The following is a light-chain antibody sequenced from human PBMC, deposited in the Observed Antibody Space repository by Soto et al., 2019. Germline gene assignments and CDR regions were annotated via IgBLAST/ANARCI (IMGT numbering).Light chain of an antibody. CDR3: QSYDSSLSGYV. CDR1: SSNLGSNT. CDR2: SNN. V-gene: IGLV1-44*01. Sequence: QSVLTQPPSASGTPGQRVTISCSGSSSNLGSNTVNWYQQLPGTAPKLLIYSNNERPSGVPDRFSGSKSGTSAFLAISGLQAEDEADYYCQSYDSSLSGYVFGAGTKLTVL. J-gene: IGLJ1*01.